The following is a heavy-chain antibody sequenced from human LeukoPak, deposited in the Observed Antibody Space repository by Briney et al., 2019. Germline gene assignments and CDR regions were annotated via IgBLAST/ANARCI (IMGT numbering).Heavy chain of an antibody. CDR2: ISGSGDRI. J-gene: IGHJ6*02. V-gene: IGHV3-23*01. Sequence: GGSLRLSCVASGFTLNNYAMNWVRQAPGKGLEWVSVISGSGDRIYYADSVKGRFTISRDNSKNILYLQLNSLRAEDTAVYYCAKRLYGDYHGLDVWGQGTTVTVSS. CDR1: GFTLNNYA. CDR3: AKRLYGDYHGLDV. D-gene: IGHD4-17*01.